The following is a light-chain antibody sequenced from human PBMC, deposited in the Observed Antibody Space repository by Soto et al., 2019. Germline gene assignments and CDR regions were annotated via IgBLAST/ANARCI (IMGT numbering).Light chain of an antibody. CDR3: SSYVSYSTFVV. V-gene: IGLV2-14*01. J-gene: IGLJ2*01. CDR1: SRDVGGYNY. Sequence: QSALTQPASVSGSPGQSITISCTGTSRDVGGYNYVSWHQQHPGKAPKVIITEVSNRPSGVSNRFSGSKSGNTASLTISGLQVEDEADYYCSSYVSYSTFVVFGGGTKVTVL. CDR2: EVS.